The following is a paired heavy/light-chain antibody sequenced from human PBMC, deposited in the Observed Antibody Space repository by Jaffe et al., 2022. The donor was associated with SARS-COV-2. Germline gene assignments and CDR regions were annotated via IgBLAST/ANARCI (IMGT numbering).Light chain of an antibody. J-gene: IGKJ1*01. CDR2: GTS. CDR1: QSVSSN. Sequence: EIVMTQSPATLSVSPGERATLSCRASQSVSSNLAWYQQKPGQGPRLLIYGTSTRATGIPARFSGSGSGTEFSLTISSLQSEDFAVYYCQQYNNWPPWTFGQGTKVEIK. CDR3: QQYNNWPPWT. V-gene: IGKV3-15*01.
Heavy chain of an antibody. Sequence: EVQLVESGGGLVQPGGSLRLSCAASGFTFSNYEMNWVRQAPGRGLEWVSYISSGGSTIYYADSVKGRFTISRDNAKNSLYLQMDSLRAEDTAVYYCARGYYYDSSGYSNWFDPWGQGTLVTVSS. CDR3: ARGYYYDSSGYSNWFDP. V-gene: IGHV3-48*03. D-gene: IGHD3-22*01. CDR2: ISSGGSTI. J-gene: IGHJ5*02. CDR1: GFTFSNYE.